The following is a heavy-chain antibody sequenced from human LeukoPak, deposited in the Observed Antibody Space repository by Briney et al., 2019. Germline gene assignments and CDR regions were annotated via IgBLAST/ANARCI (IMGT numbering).Heavy chain of an antibody. CDR2: IYRSGST. V-gene: IGHV4-38-2*02. D-gene: IGHD4-17*01. CDR1: TYSISNSLY. J-gene: IGHJ6*03. CDR3: ARGTYGYYMDV. Sequence: SEPLSLTCSGSTYSISNSLYWGWLRQPPGKGLEWIGSIYRSGSTFYNPSLKSRVTISLDTSKSQFSLKLSSVTAADTAVYFCARGTYGYYMDVWGKGTTVTVSS.